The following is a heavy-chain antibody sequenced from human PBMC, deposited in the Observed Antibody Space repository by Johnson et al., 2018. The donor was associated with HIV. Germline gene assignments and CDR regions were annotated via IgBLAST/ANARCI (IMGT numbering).Heavy chain of an antibody. V-gene: IGHV3-33*01. CDR2: IWYDGTNK. D-gene: IGHD6-13*01. CDR1: GFTFSNYG. CDR3: ARERIGYSSSGDAFDI. J-gene: IGHJ3*02. Sequence: QEQLVESGGGVVQPGRSLRLSCAASGFTFSNYGMHWVRQAPGKGLEWVAVIWYDGTNKYYADSVKGRFTISRDNSKNTLYLQMNSLRAEDTAVYYCARERIGYSSSGDAFDIWGQGTMVTVSS.